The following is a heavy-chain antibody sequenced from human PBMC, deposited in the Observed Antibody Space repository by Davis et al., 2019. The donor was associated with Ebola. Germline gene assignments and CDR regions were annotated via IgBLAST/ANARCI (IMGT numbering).Heavy chain of an antibody. Sequence: GESLKISCAASGFTFSSYAMSWVRQAPGKGLEWVAVISYDGSNKYYADSVKGRFTISRDNSKNTLYLQMNSLRAEDTAVYYCAKGLDTAMVTEDYWGQGTLVTVSS. CDR2: ISYDGSNK. CDR1: GFTFSSYA. D-gene: IGHD5-18*01. CDR3: AKGLDTAMVTEDY. V-gene: IGHV3-30*18. J-gene: IGHJ4*02.